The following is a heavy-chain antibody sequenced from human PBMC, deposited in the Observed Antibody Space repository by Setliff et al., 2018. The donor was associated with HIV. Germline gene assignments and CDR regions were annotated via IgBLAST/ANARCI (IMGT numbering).Heavy chain of an antibody. Sequence: ASVKVSCKASGYTFTQSHDLHWVRQVPGQGPEWMGWINLVTGKTAYLQKFQGRVIITRDTSARTAFMEMSSLRSEDTAVYFCANGGSGGQFDHWGQGTLVTVSS. CDR2: INLVTGKT. D-gene: IGHD3-16*01. CDR3: ANGGSGGQFDH. CDR1: GYTFTQSHD. V-gene: IGHV1-3*01. J-gene: IGHJ4*02.